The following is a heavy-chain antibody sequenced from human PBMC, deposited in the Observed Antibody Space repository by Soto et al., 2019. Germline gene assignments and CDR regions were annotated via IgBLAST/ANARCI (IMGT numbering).Heavy chain of an antibody. CDR1: GASISGFY. V-gene: IGHV4-4*07. CDR2: TYATGTT. CDR3: VRDGTKTLRDWFDP. D-gene: IGHD1-1*01. J-gene: IGHJ5*02. Sequence: SETLSLTCTVSGASISGFYWSWIRKSAGKGLEWIGRTYATGTTDYNPSLKSRVMMSVDTSKKQFSLKLRSVTAADTAVYYCVRDGTKTLRDWFDPWGQGISVTVSS.